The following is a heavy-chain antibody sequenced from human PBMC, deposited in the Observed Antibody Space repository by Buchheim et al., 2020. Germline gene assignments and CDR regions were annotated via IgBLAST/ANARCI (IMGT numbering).Heavy chain of an antibody. CDR2: INPSDGGT. D-gene: IGHD6-19*01. CDR3: ARDPNSGFGTGWSYFDS. V-gene: IGHV1-46*01. CDR1: GYTFTRYF. J-gene: IGHJ4*02. Sequence: QVQLVQSGAEVKKPGASVKVSCKPSGYTFTRYFLHWVRQAPGQGLQWMGRINPSDGGTGYAQKFQGRVTMTRDTSTSPVYMELSSLRSEDTAIYFCARDPNSGFGTGWSYFDSWGQGTL.